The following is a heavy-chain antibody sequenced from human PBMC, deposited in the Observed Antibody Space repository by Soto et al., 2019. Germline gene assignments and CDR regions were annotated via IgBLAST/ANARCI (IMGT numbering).Heavy chain of an antibody. CDR1: GFTFSTHG. J-gene: IGHJ5*02. Sequence: DVQLLESWGGLVQPGGSLRLSCAASGFTFSTHGMSWVRQAPGKGLEWVSSISGSGGSTYYADSVKGRFTISRDISKNTLYLQMNSLRAEDTAVYYCAKPRYNWNDGWFDPWGQGTLVTVSS. CDR2: ISGSGGST. CDR3: AKPRYNWNDGWFDP. V-gene: IGHV3-23*01. D-gene: IGHD1-20*01.